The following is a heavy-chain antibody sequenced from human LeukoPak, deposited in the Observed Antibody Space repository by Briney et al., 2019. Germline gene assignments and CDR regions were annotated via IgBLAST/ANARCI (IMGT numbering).Heavy chain of an antibody. D-gene: IGHD5-12*01. CDR2: IWYDGSKK. CDR1: GFAFGNYA. CDR3: AKDRNRGYSYGFDY. J-gene: IGHJ4*02. V-gene: IGHV3-33*03. Sequence: GRSLRLSCAASGFAFGNYAMYWVRQAPGKGLEWVAGIWYDGSKKYYVDSMKGRFTISRDNSRNTVYLQMDSLRAEDTAVYYCAKDRNRGYSYGFDYWGQGTLVTVSS.